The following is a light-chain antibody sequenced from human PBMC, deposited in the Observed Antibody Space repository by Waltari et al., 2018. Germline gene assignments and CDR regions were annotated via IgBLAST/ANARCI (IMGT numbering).Light chain of an antibody. V-gene: IGKV3-11*01. Sequence: DIVLTQSPATLSLSPGERATLSCRASQSVRNYLAWYQQRPGQAPRLLIYAASNRATGIPARCSGSGSETDFTLIISSLEPEDFAVYYCQQRSNWPGTFGQGTKVEIK. CDR2: AAS. CDR1: QSVRNY. J-gene: IGKJ1*01. CDR3: QQRSNWPGT.